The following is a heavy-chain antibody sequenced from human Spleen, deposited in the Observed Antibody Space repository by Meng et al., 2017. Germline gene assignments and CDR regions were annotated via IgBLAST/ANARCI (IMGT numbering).Heavy chain of an antibody. V-gene: IGHV3-15*01. Sequence: VERVGGFFKLGGSFKLACAASGFTFSNAWMTWVRQAPGKGMEWIGRMKSNVDGGTVDYAAAVKGRCFISRDDSDNTSYLQMNSLKTEDTAVYYCAGHVDYWGHGTLVTVSS. CDR3: AGHVDY. CDR1: GFTFSNAW. CDR2: MKSNVDGGTV. J-gene: IGHJ4*01.